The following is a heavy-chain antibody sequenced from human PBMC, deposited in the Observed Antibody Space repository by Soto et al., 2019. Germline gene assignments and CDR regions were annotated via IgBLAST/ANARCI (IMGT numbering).Heavy chain of an antibody. CDR3: AALGTVYRAVDH. CDR1: DGSINSFY. V-gene: IGHV4-59*01. CDR2: IYYTGST. J-gene: IGHJ4*02. Sequence: PWETLSLTCTVSDGSINSFYWTWIRQPPGKRLEWIGYIYYTGSTNYNPSLNSRVTISLDTSKNQVSLNLTSVTAADTAVYYCAALGTVYRAVDHWGQGTLVTVSS. D-gene: IGHD3-9*01.